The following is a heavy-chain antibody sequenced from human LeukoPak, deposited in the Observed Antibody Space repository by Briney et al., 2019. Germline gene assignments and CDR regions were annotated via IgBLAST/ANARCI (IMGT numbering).Heavy chain of an antibody. CDR3: TKGASVYVTGPDF. D-gene: IGHD3-9*01. Sequence: PGGSLRLSCAASGFSLTMYAMSWVRQAPGKGLEWVSGVSGRSGTTYYADSVKGRFTISRDNSKNTLYLQMNSLIAEDTAAYYCTKGASVYVTGPDFWGPGTLVTVSS. V-gene: IGHV3-23*01. CDR1: GFSLTMYA. J-gene: IGHJ4*02. CDR2: VSGRSGTT.